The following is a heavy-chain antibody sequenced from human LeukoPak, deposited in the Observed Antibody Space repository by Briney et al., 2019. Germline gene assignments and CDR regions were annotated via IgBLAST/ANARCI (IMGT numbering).Heavy chain of an antibody. CDR1: GFTFSSYA. D-gene: IGHD5-18*01. CDR2: ISGSGGST. CDR3: AKDLGASNGPGSDV. J-gene: IGHJ6*02. Sequence: GGSLRLSCAASGFTFSSYAMSWVRQAPGKGLEWVSAISGSGGSTYYADSVKGRFTISRDNSKNTLYLQMYSLRAEDTAVYYCAKDLGASNGPGSDVWGQGTTVTVSS. V-gene: IGHV3-23*01.